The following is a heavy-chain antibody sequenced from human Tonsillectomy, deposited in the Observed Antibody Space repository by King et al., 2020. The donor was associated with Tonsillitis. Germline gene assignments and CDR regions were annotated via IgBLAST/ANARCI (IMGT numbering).Heavy chain of an antibody. CDR1: GFPSITYA. D-gene: IGHD2-21*02. CDR2: LSYDGINK. Sequence: VQLVESGGAVFHLGRSLKLSCPAPGFPSITYAMHGFPKPPAKGLEGWAVLSYDGINKYYADSVKGRFTISRDNSKNTLYLQMNSLRAEDTAVYYCAKDSLYCGGDCFDFDYWGQGTLVTVSS. J-gene: IGHJ4*02. CDR3: AKDSLYCGGDCFDFDY. V-gene: IGHV3-30*18.